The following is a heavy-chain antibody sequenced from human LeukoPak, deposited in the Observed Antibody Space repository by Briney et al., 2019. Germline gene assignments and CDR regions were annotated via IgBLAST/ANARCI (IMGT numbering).Heavy chain of an antibody. CDR2: IYTSGST. J-gene: IGHJ3*02. V-gene: IGHV4-4*09. D-gene: IGHD3-3*01. Sequence: SETLSLTCTVSGDSISTYYLSWIRQPPGKGLEGIGYIYTSGSTNYNPSLKSRATISVDTPKNQFSLELRSVTAADTAVYYCARHSSGLDAFDMWGQGTMVTVSS. CDR3: ARHSSGLDAFDM. CDR1: GDSISTYY.